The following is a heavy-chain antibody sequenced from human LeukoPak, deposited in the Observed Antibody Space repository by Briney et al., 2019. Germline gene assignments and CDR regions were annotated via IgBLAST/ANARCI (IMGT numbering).Heavy chain of an antibody. CDR2: ISYDGSNK. Sequence: PGGSLRLSCAASGFTFSSYGMHWVRQAPGKGLEWVAVISYDGSNKYYADSVKGRFTISRDNPKNTLYLQMNSLRAEDTAVYYCAKDTYYYDSSGYHNWFDPWGQGTLVTVSS. V-gene: IGHV3-30*18. J-gene: IGHJ5*02. D-gene: IGHD3-22*01. CDR1: GFTFSSYG. CDR3: AKDTYYYDSSGYHNWFDP.